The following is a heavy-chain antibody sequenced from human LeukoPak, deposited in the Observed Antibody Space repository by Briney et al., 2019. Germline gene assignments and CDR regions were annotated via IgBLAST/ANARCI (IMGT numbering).Heavy chain of an antibody. CDR1: GGSFSGYY. V-gene: IGHV4-34*01. CDR2: INHSGST. J-gene: IGHJ4*02. Sequence: PSETLSLTCAVYGGSFSGYYWSWIRQPPGKGLEWIGEINHSGSTNYNPSLKSRVTISVDTSKNQFSLKLSPVTAADTAVYYCARWMVRGVIVYFDYWGQGTLVTVSS. D-gene: IGHD3-10*01. CDR3: ARWMVRGVIVYFDY.